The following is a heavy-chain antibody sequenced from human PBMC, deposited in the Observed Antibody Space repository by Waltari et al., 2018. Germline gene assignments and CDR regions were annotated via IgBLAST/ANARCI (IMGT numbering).Heavy chain of an antibody. V-gene: IGHV1-8*03. CDR3: AILGYSSSSNYFDY. D-gene: IGHD6-6*01. Sequence: QVQLVQSGAEVKKPGASVKVSCKASGYTFPSYDIHWVRQATGQGLEWMGWMNPNSGNTGYAQKFQGRVTITRNTSISTAYMELSSLRSEDTAVYYCAILGYSSSSNYFDYWGQGTLVTVSS. CDR1: GYTFPSYD. CDR2: MNPNSGNT. J-gene: IGHJ4*02.